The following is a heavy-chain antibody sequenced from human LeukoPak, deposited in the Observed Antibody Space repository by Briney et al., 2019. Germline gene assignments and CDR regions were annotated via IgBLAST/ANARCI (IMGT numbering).Heavy chain of an antibody. CDR3: ARVRIAVAGTSFDYYYYGMDV. Sequence: GRSLRLSCAASGFTFDDYAMHWVRQAPGKGLEWVSGISWNSGSIGYADSVKGRFTISRDNAKNSLYLQMNSLRAEDTAVYYCARVRIAVAGTSFDYYYYGMDVWGQGTTVTVSS. V-gene: IGHV3-9*01. CDR1: GFTFDDYA. D-gene: IGHD6-19*01. CDR2: ISWNSGSI. J-gene: IGHJ6*02.